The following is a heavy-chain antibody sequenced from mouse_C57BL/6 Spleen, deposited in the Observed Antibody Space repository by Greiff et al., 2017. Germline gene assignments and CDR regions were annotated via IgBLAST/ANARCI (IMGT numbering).Heavy chain of an antibody. D-gene: IGHD1-1*01. CDR1: GFNIKDSY. CDR3: ARSLYGRSYGY. CDR2: IDPEDGET. J-gene: IGHJ2*01. Sequence: DVKLVESGAELVKPGASVKLSCTASGFNIKDSYMHWVKQRTEQGLAWIGRIDPEDGETKYAPKFQGKATITADTSSNTAYLQLSSLTSEDTAVDYCARSLYGRSYGYWGQGTTLTVSS. V-gene: IGHV14-2*01.